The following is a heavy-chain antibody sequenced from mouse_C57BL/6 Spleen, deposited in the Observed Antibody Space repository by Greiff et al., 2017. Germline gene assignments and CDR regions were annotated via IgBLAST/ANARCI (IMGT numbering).Heavy chain of an antibody. CDR1: GFNIKDDY. Sequence: VQLQQSGAELVRPGASVKLSCTASGFNIKDDYMHWVKQRPEQGLEWIGWIDPENGDTEYASKFQGKATITADPSSNTAYLQLSSLTSEDTAVYYCTTNYGSSTGYFDVWGTGTTVTVSS. D-gene: IGHD1-1*01. J-gene: IGHJ1*03. CDR3: TTNYGSSTGYFDV. CDR2: IDPENGDT. V-gene: IGHV14-4*01.